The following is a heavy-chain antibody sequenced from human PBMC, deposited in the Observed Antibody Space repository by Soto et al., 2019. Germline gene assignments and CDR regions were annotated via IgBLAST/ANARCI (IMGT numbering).Heavy chain of an antibody. Sequence: ASVKVSCKASGYTFTSYGINWVQQATGQGLEWMGWMNPNSGNTGYAQKFQGRVTMTRNTSISTAYTELSSLRSEDTAVYYCARGGIVVVPGDYMDVWGKGTTVTVSS. CDR3: ARGGIVVVPGDYMDV. CDR1: GYTFTSYG. V-gene: IGHV1-8*01. D-gene: IGHD2-2*01. J-gene: IGHJ6*03. CDR2: MNPNSGNT.